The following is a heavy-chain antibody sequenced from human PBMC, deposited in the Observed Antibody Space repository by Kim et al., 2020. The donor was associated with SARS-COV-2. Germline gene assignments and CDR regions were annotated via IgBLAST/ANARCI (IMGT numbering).Heavy chain of an antibody. V-gene: IGHV5-51*01. D-gene: IGHD2-2*01. Sequence: GESLKISCKGSGYSFTSYWIGWVRQMPGKGLEWMGIIYPGDSDTRYSPSFQGQVTISADKSISTAYLQWSSLKASDTAMYYCARRGDCSSTSCYPNWFDPWGQGTLVTVSS. CDR3: ARRGDCSSTSCYPNWFDP. J-gene: IGHJ5*02. CDR1: GYSFTSYW. CDR2: IYPGDSDT.